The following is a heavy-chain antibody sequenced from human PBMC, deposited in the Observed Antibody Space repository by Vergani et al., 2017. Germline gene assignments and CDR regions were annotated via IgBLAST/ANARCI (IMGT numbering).Heavy chain of an antibody. CDR3: ATKSCGTPVCQIGYFRE. V-gene: IGHV3-30*03. J-gene: IGHJ1*01. CDR1: GYTSSYYG. CDR2: ISYDGTQK. Sequence: QVHLVESGGGVVQPGRSLRLSCVVSGYTSSYYGTHWVRQAPGKGREWVAVISYDGTQKYYADSVEGRFTISIDNSKSTLYLQMNSLRTEETSVYYCATKSCGTPVCQIGYFREWGQGTLVTVSS. D-gene: IGHD2-15*01.